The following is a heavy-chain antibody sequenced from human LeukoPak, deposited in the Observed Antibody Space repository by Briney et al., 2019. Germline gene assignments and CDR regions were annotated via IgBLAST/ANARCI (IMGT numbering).Heavy chain of an antibody. D-gene: IGHD3-22*01. V-gene: IGHV4-34*01. CDR1: GGSFSGYY. CDR3: ARDRPNDTTAFDI. J-gene: IGHJ3*02. CDR2: INHSGST. Sequence: PSETLSLTCAVYGGSFSGYYWSWIRQPPGKGLEWIGEINHSGSTNYNPSLKSRVTISVDTSKNQFSLKLSSVTAADTAVYYCARDRPNDTTAFDIWGQGTMVTVSS.